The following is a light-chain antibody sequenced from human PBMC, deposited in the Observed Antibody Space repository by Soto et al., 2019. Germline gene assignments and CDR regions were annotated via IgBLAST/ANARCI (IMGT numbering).Light chain of an antibody. CDR2: EVT. J-gene: IGLJ1*01. Sequence: QSVLTQPSSLSGSPGQSITISCTGTSSDVGGYNFVSWYQQHPGKAPKLMIYEVTNRPSGVSNRFSGSNSVNTASLTISGLQAEDEADYYCASYTRSSTYVFGTGTKVTVL. CDR1: SSDVGGYNF. CDR3: ASYTRSSTYV. V-gene: IGLV2-14*01.